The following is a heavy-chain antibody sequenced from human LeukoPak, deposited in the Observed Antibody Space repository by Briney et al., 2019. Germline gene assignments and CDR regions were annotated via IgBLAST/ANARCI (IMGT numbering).Heavy chain of an antibody. D-gene: IGHD3-22*01. V-gene: IGHV3-20*04. Sequence: PGGSLRLSCAASGFTFDDYGMSWVRQAPGKGLEWVSGINWNGGSTGYADSVKGRFTISRDNAKNSLYLQMNSLRAEGTALYYCARGMDLYYYDSSGLDAFDIWGQGTMVTVSS. J-gene: IGHJ3*02. CDR2: INWNGGST. CDR1: GFTFDDYG. CDR3: ARGMDLYYYDSSGLDAFDI.